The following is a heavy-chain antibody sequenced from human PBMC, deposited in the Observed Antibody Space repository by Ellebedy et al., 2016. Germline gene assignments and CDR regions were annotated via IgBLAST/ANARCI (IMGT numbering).Heavy chain of an antibody. CDR3: VTRHNGAFDL. D-gene: IGHD2-8*01. Sequence: GESLKISXAASGFRVTSNDMSWVRQAPGRGLELVSLIYGGGASYYADSVKGRFTISRDNSKKTLYLQMSGLGVEDTAVYYCVTRHNGAFDLWGQGTMVTVSS. J-gene: IGHJ3*01. CDR2: IYGGGAS. CDR1: GFRVTSND. V-gene: IGHV3-53*01.